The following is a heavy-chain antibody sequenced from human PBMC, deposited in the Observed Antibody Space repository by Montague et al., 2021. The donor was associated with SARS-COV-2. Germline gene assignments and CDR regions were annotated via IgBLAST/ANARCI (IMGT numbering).Heavy chain of an antibody. Sequence: SETLSLTCAVYGGSFSGYYWSWIRQPPGKGLEWIGEINHSGSTNYNPSLKSRVTISVDTSKNQFSLKLSSVTAADTAVYYCARGPKAAGKAFYYYYGLDVWGQGTTVTVS. CDR3: ARGPKAAGKAFYYYYGLDV. J-gene: IGHJ6*02. V-gene: IGHV4-34*01. CDR2: INHSGST. CDR1: GGSFSGYY. D-gene: IGHD6-13*01.